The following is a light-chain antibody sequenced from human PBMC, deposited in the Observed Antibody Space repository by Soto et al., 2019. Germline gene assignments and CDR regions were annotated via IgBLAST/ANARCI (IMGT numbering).Light chain of an antibody. CDR2: GAS. V-gene: IGKV3-20*01. CDR3: QQYGTSQIT. Sequence: EIVLKQSPGTLSLYPGERATLSCRASQSVGSSYLAWYQLKPGQAPRLFIYGASTRTTGIPARFSGSGSGTDFTLTISRLEPEDFAVYYCQQYGTSQITFGQGTRLEIK. J-gene: IGKJ5*01. CDR1: QSVGSSY.